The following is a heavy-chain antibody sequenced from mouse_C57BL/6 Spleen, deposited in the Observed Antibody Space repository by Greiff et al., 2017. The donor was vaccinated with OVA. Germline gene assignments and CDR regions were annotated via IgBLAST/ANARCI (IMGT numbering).Heavy chain of an antibody. CDR2: LYPGDGDT. D-gene: IGHD2-3*01. CDR1: GYAFSSSW. CDR3: ARGDGYHWYFDV. V-gene: IGHV1-82*01. J-gene: IGHJ1*03. Sequence: VQLQQSGPELVKPGASVKISCKASGYAFSSSWMNWVKQRPGKGLEWIGRLYPGDGDTNYNGKFKGKATLTADKSSSTAYMQLSSLTSEDSAVYCCARGDGYHWYFDVWGTGTTVTVSS.